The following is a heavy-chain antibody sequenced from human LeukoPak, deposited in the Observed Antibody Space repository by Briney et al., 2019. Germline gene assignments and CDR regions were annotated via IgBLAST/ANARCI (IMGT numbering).Heavy chain of an antibody. CDR2: ISYDGSNK. D-gene: IGHD6-19*01. Sequence: GRSLRLSCAASGFTFSSYAMHWVRQAPGKGLEWVAVISYDGSNKYYADSVKGRFTISRDNSKNTLYLQMNSLRDEDTAVYYCAKDSGCGYWGQGTLVTVSS. CDR3: AKDSGCGY. J-gene: IGHJ4*02. V-gene: IGHV3-30-3*01. CDR1: GFTFSSYA.